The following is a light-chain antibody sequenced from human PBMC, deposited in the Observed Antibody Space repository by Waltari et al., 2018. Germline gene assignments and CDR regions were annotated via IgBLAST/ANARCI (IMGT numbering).Light chain of an antibody. CDR2: QNS. J-gene: IGLJ2*01. Sequence: SYELTQAPSVSVSPGQTASITCSGDKLGDKYLNWYQNKPGQSPVLVIYQNSKRRSGIPERFSGSISRKTATLTISGLQAEDEADYYCSSYTSSRTLIFGGGTKVTV. CDR1: KLGDKY. V-gene: IGLV3-1*01. CDR3: SSYTSSRTLI.